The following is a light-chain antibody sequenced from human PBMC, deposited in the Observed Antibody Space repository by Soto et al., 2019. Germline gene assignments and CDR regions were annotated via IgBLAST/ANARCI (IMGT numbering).Light chain of an antibody. CDR1: QSISSW. J-gene: IGKJ2*01. CDR3: QQYNSSHT. CDR2: KAS. Sequence: DIQMTQSPSTLSASVGDRVTITCRASQSISSWLAWYQQKPGKAPKLLIYKASSLESGVPSRFSGSGSGTEFTLTISSLQPDGFATYYCQQYNSSHTFGQGTKLEIK. V-gene: IGKV1-5*03.